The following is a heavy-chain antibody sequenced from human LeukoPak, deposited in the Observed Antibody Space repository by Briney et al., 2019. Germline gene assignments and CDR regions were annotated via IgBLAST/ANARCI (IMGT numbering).Heavy chain of an antibody. CDR3: ARESCSTTSRYTPSFDY. Sequence: GGSLRLSCAASGFTVSSNYMSWVRQAPGKGLEWVSVIYSGGSTYYADSVKGRFTISRDNSKNTLYLQMNSLRAEDTAVYYCARESCSTTSRYTPSFDYWGQGTLVTVSS. CDR1: GFTVSSNY. D-gene: IGHD2-2*02. CDR2: IYSGGST. J-gene: IGHJ4*02. V-gene: IGHV3-53*01.